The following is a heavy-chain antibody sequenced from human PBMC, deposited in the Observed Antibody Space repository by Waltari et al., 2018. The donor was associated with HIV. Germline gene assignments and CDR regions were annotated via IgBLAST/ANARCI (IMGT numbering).Heavy chain of an antibody. CDR1: GYTFTTSG. J-gene: IGHJ6*02. V-gene: IGHV7-4-1*02. D-gene: IGHD6-19*01. CDR2: INTNTGIP. Sequence: QVQLVQSGSELKKPGASVKVSCKPSGYTFTTSGIHWLRQAPGQGLEWMGWINTNTGIPTYAQGFSGRFVFSLDTSVSTAYLQISSLKSEDSAVYFCAKGIAVATTYYYAAMDVWGPGTTVAVSS. CDR3: AKGIAVATTYYYAAMDV.